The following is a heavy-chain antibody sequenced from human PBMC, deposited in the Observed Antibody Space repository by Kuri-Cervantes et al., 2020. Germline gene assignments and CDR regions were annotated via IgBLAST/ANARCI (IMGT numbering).Heavy chain of an antibody. J-gene: IGHJ4*02. D-gene: IGHD2-21*02. Sequence: ASVKVSCKESRYTSTSYYMHWVRQAPGQGLEWVGWISPYNGVTDSAQKIQGRVTMTTDTSTSTAYLELRSLTSDDTAVYYCARGHTVTSFDYWGQGTLVTVSS. V-gene: IGHV1-18*01. CDR3: ARGHTVTSFDY. CDR1: RYTSTSYY. CDR2: ISPYNGVT.